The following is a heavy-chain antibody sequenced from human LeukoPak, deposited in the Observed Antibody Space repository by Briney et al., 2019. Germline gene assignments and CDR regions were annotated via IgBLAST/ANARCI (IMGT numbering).Heavy chain of an antibody. CDR2: IYTSGST. J-gene: IGHJ6*03. CDR3: ARDGIAAAATADYYYMDV. CDR1: GGSISSYY. V-gene: IGHV4-4*07. D-gene: IGHD6-13*01. Sequence: SETLSLTCTVSGGSISSYYLSWIRQPAGKGLEWIGRIYTSGSTNYNPSLKSRVTISVDKSKNQFSLKLSSVTAADTAVYYCARDGIAAAATADYYYMDVWGKGTTVTVSS.